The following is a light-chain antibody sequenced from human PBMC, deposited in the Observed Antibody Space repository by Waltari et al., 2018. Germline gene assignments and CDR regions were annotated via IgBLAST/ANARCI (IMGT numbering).Light chain of an antibody. CDR2: EVS. Sequence: QSALTQPPSASGSPGQSVTIPCTGTSRDVGGYNDVSWYQQHPGKAPKLMIYEVSKRPSGVPDRFSGSKSGNTASLTVSGLQAEDEADYYCSSYAGSNNFDVFGTGTKVTVL. CDR3: SSYAGSNNFDV. V-gene: IGLV2-8*01. J-gene: IGLJ1*01. CDR1: SRDVGGYND.